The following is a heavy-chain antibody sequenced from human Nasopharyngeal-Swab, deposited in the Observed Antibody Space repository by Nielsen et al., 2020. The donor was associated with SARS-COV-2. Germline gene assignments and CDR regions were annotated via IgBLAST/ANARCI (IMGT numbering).Heavy chain of an antibody. Sequence: GRSLRLSCVAFGFTYSTYAMSRVRLAPGKGLERVPGIIGSGDNTYYADSVMGRFTIPRDNAMETLYLQMNSLRVEDRVVYYSAKGVGYGDTGCFDEWGQGTLVT. D-gene: IGHD4-17*01. V-gene: IGHV3-23*01. CDR3: AKGVGYGDTGCFDE. CDR2: IIGSGDNT. J-gene: IGHJ4*02. CDR1: GFTYSTYA.